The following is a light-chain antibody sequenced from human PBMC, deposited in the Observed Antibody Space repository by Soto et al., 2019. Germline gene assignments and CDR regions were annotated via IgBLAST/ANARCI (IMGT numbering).Light chain of an antibody. Sequence: EIVMTQSPATLSVYAGERATLSCRASQSVSSSYLAWYQQKPGQSPRLLIYGASSRATGIPDRFSGSGSGTDFTLTISRLEPEGFAVYYWQQYGSSPPITVGQGTRLEIK. CDR2: GAS. V-gene: IGKV3-20*01. CDR3: QQYGSSPPIT. CDR1: QSVSSSY. J-gene: IGKJ5*01.